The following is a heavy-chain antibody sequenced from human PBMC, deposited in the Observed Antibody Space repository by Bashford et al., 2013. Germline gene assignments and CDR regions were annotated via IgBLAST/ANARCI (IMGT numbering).Heavy chain of an antibody. CDR1: GGSISSAGHY. D-gene: IGHD3-10*02. V-gene: IGHV4-34*01. CDR3: ARGTLVLFRDSGLLFDI. J-gene: IGHJ2*01. Sequence: SETLSLTCTVSGGSISSAGHYWSWIRQHPGKGLEWIGEINHSGSTNYNPSLKSRVTISVDKSKNQFSLKLSSVTAADTAIYFCARGTLVLFRDSGLLFDIWGRGTLVTVSS. CDR2: INHSGST.